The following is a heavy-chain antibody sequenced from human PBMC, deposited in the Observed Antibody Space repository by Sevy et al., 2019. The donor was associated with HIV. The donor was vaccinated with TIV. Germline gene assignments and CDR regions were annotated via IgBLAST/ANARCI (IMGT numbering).Heavy chain of an antibody. Sequence: GGSLRLSCAASGFTFSSYGMHWVRQAPGKGLEWVAFIRYDGSNKYYADSVKGRFTISRDNSKNTLYQKMNSLRAEDTAVYYCAKGPSPMITFGGVADYWGQGTLVTVSS. D-gene: IGHD3-16*01. V-gene: IGHV3-30*02. J-gene: IGHJ4*02. CDR2: IRYDGSNK. CDR1: GFTFSSYG. CDR3: AKGPSPMITFGGVADY.